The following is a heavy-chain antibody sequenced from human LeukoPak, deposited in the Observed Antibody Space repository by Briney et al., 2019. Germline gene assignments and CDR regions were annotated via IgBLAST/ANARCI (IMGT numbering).Heavy chain of an antibody. CDR2: IYYSGST. CDR1: GGSISSSSYY. Sequence: SETLSLTCTVSGGSISSSSYYWGWIRQPPGKRLEWIGSIYYSGSTYYNPSLKSRITISVDTSKNQFSLKLSSVTAADTAVYYCARGVAARPYNWFDPWGQGTLVTVSS. J-gene: IGHJ5*02. D-gene: IGHD6-6*01. CDR3: ARGVAARPYNWFDP. V-gene: IGHV4-39*07.